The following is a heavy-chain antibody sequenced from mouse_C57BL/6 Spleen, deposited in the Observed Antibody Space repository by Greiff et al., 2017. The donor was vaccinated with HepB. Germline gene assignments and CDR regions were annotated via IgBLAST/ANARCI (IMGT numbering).Heavy chain of an antibody. D-gene: IGHD1-1*01. CDR3: ARANCGSSWEFAS. CDR1: GYTFTSYW. CDR2: IHPNSGST. J-gene: IGHJ3*01. Sequence: VQLQQSGAELVKPGASVKLSCKASGYTFTSYWMHWVKQRPGQGLEWIGMIHPNSGSTNYNEKFKSNATLTVDKSSSTANMQLGSLTSGDSAVYYCARANCGSSWEFASWSKGTLVNVSA. V-gene: IGHV1-64*01.